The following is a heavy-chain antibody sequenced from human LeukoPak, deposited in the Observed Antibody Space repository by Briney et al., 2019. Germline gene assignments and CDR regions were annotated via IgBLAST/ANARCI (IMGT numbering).Heavy chain of an antibody. V-gene: IGHV3-23*01. CDR3: AKDVRVGEYYGSGSYFDY. CDR1: GFTFSSYA. D-gene: IGHD3-10*01. CDR2: ISASGGST. Sequence: GSLRLSCAASGFTFSSYAMSWVRQPPGKGLEWVSIISASGGSTYYADSVKGRLTISRDKSRNYLQMNSLRGDDTAIYYCAKDVRVGEYYGSGSYFDYWGQGTLVTVSS. J-gene: IGHJ4*02.